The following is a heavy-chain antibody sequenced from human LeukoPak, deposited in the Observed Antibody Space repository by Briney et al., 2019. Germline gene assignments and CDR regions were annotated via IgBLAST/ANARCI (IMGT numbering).Heavy chain of an antibody. J-gene: IGHJ4*02. Sequence: SETLSLTCTVSGGSISSYYWSWIRQPPGKGLEWIGYIYYSGSTNYNPSLKSRVTMSVDTSKNQFSLKLSSVTAADTAVYYCARGSSSSSRYYFDYWGQGTLVTVSS. CDR2: IYYSGST. CDR3: ARGSSSSSRYYFDY. CDR1: GGSISSYY. V-gene: IGHV4-59*12. D-gene: IGHD6-6*01.